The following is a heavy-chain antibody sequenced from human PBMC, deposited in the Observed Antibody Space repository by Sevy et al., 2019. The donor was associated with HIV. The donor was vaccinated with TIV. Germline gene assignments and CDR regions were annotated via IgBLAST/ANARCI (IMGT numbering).Heavy chain of an antibody. D-gene: IGHD3-10*01. CDR3: ARGARGGGVDV. CDR2: IYSSGRT. V-gene: IGHV4-4*07. J-gene: IGHJ6*02. CDR1: GDSISTDS. Sequence: SETLSLTCTVSGDSISTDSWNWIRQPAGKGLEWFGRIYSSGRTNYNPALKSRVTMSVDTSKNQFSLKLRSVTAADTAVYYCARGARGGGVDVWGQGTTVTVSS.